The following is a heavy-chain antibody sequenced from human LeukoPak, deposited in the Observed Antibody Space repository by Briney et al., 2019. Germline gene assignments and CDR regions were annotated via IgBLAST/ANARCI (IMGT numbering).Heavy chain of an antibody. CDR2: ISSSSSYI. J-gene: IGHJ4*02. V-gene: IGHV3-21*01. CDR3: ARSDSSGSFDY. D-gene: IGHD3-22*01. Sequence: GALGLSCAASGFTFSSYSMNWVRQAPGKGLEWVSSISSSSSYIYYADSVKGRFTISRDNAKNSLYLQMNSLRAEDTAVYYCARSDSSGSFDYWGQGTLVTVSS. CDR1: GFTFSSYS.